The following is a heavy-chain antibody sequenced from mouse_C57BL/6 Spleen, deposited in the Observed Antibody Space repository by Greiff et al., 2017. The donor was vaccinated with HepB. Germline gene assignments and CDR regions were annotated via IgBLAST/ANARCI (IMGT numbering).Heavy chain of an antibody. V-gene: IGHV1-82*01. J-gene: IGHJ2*01. CDR2: IYPGDGDT. Sequence: VKLVESGPELVKPGASVKISCKASGYAFSSSWMNWVKQRPGKGLEWIGRIYPGDGDTNYNGKFKGKATLTADKSSSTAYMQLSSLTSEDSAVYFCARYSTGRYYFDYWGQGTTLTVSS. D-gene: IGHD4-1*02. CDR1: GYAFSSSW. CDR3: ARYSTGRYYFDY.